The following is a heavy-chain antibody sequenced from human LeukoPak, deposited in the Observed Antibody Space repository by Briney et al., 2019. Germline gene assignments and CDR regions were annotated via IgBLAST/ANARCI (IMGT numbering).Heavy chain of an antibody. D-gene: IGHD1-14*01. CDR1: GGFNSHYY. V-gene: IGHV4-59*01. J-gene: IGHJ3*02. CDR3: ARDMTGRDAFDI. CDR2: IYHSGST. Sequence: PSETLSLTCSVSGGFNSHYYWSWMRQPPGRGLEWIGYIYHSGSTNYNPSLKSRVTISVDTSKNHFSLKLSSVTAADTAVYYCARDMTGRDAFDIWGQGTMVTVSS.